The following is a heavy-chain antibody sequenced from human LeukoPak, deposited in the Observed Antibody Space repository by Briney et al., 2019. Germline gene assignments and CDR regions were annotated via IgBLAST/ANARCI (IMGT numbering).Heavy chain of an antibody. D-gene: IGHD5-12*01. V-gene: IGHV3-23*01. J-gene: IGHJ4*02. Sequence: PGGSLRLSCAASGFTFSSYAMSWVRQAPGKGLEWVSAISGSGGSTYYADSVKGRFTISRDNSKNTLYLQMDSLRAEDTAIYYCAKGLYSGYDYYFDYWGQGTLVTVSS. CDR3: AKGLYSGYDYYFDY. CDR2: ISGSGGST. CDR1: GFTFSSYA.